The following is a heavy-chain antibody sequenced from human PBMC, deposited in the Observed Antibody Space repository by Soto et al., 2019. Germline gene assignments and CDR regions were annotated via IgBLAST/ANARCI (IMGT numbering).Heavy chain of an antibody. V-gene: IGHV3-23*01. CDR2: ISGSGGST. CDR3: ANGAVWSGYPVGMDV. D-gene: IGHD3-3*01. Sequence: PGGSLRLSCAASGFTFSSYAMSWVRQAPGRGLEWVSAISGSGGSTYYADSVKGRFTISRDNSKNTLYLQMNSLRAEDTAVYYCANGAVWSGYPVGMDVWGQGTTVTVSS. J-gene: IGHJ6*02. CDR1: GFTFSSYA.